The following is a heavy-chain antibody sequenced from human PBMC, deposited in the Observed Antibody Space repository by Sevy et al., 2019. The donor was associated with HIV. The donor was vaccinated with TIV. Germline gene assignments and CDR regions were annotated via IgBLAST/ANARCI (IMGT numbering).Heavy chain of an antibody. V-gene: IGHV4-34*01. D-gene: IGHD2-2*01. CDR1: GGSFSGYY. CDR2: INHSGST. Sequence: SETLSRTCAVYGGSFSGYYWSWIRQPPGKGLEWIGEINHSGSTNYNPSLKRRVTISVDTSKNQFSLKLSSVTAADTAVYYCARHCSGTSCSHAFDIWGQGTMVTVS. J-gene: IGHJ3*02. CDR3: ARHCSGTSCSHAFDI.